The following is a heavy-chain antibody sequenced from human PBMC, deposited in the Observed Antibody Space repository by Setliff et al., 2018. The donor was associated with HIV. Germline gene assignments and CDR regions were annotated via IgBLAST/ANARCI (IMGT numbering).Heavy chain of an antibody. J-gene: IGHJ4*02. D-gene: IGHD3-22*01. CDR1: GYTFTTYA. V-gene: IGHV1-3*01. CDR2: IHAGNGNT. Sequence: ASVKVSCKASGYTFTTYAMHWVRQAPGQRLEWMGWIHAGNGNTKYSQKFQVRATITRDTSASTAYLELSSLRSEDTAVYYWARVDSYDSSGYWHFDYWGQGTLVTVSS. CDR3: ARVDSYDSSGYWHFDY.